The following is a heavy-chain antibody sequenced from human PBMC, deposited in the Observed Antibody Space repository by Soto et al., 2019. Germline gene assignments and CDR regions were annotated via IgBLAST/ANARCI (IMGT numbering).Heavy chain of an antibody. D-gene: IGHD2-2*01. J-gene: IGHJ6*02. CDR2: ISYSGTT. CDR3: ARRSSTSSYAMDV. Sequence: SETLSLTCTVSGGSSRSGDYYWSWIRQPPEKGLEWIGYISYSGTTYYSPSLKSRVTISSDTSKNQFSLKLSSVTAADTAVYYCARRSSTSSYAMDVWGQGTTVTV. V-gene: IGHV4-30-4*01. CDR1: GGSSRSGDYY.